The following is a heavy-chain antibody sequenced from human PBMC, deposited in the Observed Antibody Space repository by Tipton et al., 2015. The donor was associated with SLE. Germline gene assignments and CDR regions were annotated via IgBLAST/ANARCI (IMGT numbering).Heavy chain of an antibody. Sequence: LRLSCAVYSGSFSDYYWSWIRQPPGKGLEWIGYIYTSGSTNYNPSLKSRVTISVDTSKNQFSLKLSSVTAADTAVYYCARADYDFWRGAWFDPWGQGTLVTVSS. V-gene: IGHV4-4*09. CDR2: IYTSGST. J-gene: IGHJ5*02. CDR3: ARADYDFWRGAWFDP. CDR1: SGSFSDYY. D-gene: IGHD3-3*01.